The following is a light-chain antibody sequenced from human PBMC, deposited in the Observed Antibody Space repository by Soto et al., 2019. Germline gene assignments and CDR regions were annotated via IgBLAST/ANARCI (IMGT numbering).Light chain of an antibody. CDR1: QSVSSSY. J-gene: IGKJ4*01. V-gene: IGKV3-20*01. CDR3: QQYGSSPPLT. Sequence: EIVLTQSPGTLSLSPGERATLSCRASQSVSSSYLAWYQQKPGQAPRLLIYGASSRATGIPDRFSGSGSGTDFTLTTSRREPEDVAVYYCQQYGSSPPLTFGGGTKVEIK. CDR2: GAS.